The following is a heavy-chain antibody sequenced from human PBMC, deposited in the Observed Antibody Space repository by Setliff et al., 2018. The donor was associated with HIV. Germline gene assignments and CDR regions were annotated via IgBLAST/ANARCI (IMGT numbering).Heavy chain of an antibody. CDR3: ARGAWYSSGWYSSRYMDV. D-gene: IGHD6-19*01. CDR2: IIPIVGTT. Sequence: GASVKVSCKASGGTLNSHAINWVRQAPGQGLEWMGGIIPIVGTTNYAQRFQGRVTITADESTSTAYMQLSSLRPEDTAVYYCARGAWYSSGWYSSRYMDVWGKGTTVTVSS. J-gene: IGHJ6*03. V-gene: IGHV1-69*13. CDR1: GGTLNSHA.